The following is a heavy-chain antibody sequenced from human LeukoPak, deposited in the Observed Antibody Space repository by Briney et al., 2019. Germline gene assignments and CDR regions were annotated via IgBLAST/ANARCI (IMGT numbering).Heavy chain of an antibody. V-gene: IGHV4-39*07. CDR3: ASQRLADNWFDP. Sequence: PSETLSLTCTVSGGSISSSSYYWGWIRQPPGKGLEWIGSIYYSGSTYYNPSLKSRVTISVDTSKNQFSLKLSSVTAADTAVYYCASQRLADNWFDPWGQGTLVTVSS. CDR2: IYYSGST. J-gene: IGHJ5*02. CDR1: GGSISSSSYY. D-gene: IGHD6-19*01.